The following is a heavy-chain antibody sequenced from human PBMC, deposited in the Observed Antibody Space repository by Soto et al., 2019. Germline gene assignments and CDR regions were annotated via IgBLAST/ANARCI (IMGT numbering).Heavy chain of an antibody. J-gene: IGHJ6*02. Sequence: PSETLSLTCAVSGYSIRSGYFWGWIRQPPGKGLEWIGSMYHSGITYYNLSLKSRVTISVDTSKNQLSLKLRSATAAGTAVYYCARSMYSTSAQLYYCMDVWGQGTTVTVSS. CDR1: GYSIRSGYF. CDR3: ARSMYSTSAQLYYCMDV. V-gene: IGHV4-38-2*01. D-gene: IGHD6-6*01. CDR2: MYHSGIT.